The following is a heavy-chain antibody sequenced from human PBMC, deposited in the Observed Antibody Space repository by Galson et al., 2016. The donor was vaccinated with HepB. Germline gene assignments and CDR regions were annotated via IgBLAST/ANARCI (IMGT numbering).Heavy chain of an antibody. J-gene: IGHJ1*01. CDR2: ISPNSGDT. CDR3: ARINAATLDAFDV. CDR1: GYLFTDYY. Sequence: SVKVSCKASGYLFTDYYIHWVRRAPGQGLEWMGWISPNSGDTNYAQKFRGRVTLTRDTSITTSFLELDSLTSDDTATFYCARINAATLDAFDVWGPGTLVIVSS. D-gene: IGHD3-16*01. V-gene: IGHV1-2*02.